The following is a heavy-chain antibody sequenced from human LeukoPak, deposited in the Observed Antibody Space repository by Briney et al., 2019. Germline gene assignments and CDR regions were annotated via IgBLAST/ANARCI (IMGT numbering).Heavy chain of an antibody. D-gene: IGHD3-3*01. CDR2: ISGSGGST. V-gene: IGHV3-23*01. Sequence: PGGSLRLSCAASGFTFSSYAMSWVRQAPGKGLEWVSAISGSGGSTYYADSVKGRFTISRDNSKNTLYLQMNSLRAEDTAVYYCAKDGTLRFLEWYRPEFDYWGQGTLVTVSS. CDR1: GFTFSSYA. CDR3: AKDGTLRFLEWYRPEFDY. J-gene: IGHJ4*02.